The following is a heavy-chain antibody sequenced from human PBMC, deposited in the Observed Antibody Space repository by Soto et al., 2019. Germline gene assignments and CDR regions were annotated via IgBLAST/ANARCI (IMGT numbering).Heavy chain of an antibody. CDR1: GGSFSGYY. J-gene: IGHJ4*02. Sequence: PSETLSLTCAVYGGSFSGYYWTWIRQPPGTGLEWIGEINHSGSTNYNPSLKSRVTISVDTSKNQFSLKLTSVTAADAAVYYCARDKITGLFDYWGQGTLVT. D-gene: IGHD2-8*02. CDR3: ARDKITGLFDY. V-gene: IGHV4-34*01. CDR2: INHSGST.